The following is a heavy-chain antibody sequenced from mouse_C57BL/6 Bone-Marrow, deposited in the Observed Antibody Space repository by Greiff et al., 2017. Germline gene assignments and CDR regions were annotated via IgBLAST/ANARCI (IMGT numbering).Heavy chain of an antibody. D-gene: IGHD2-5*01. CDR1: GFSLTSYG. Sequence: QVQLKESGPGLVQPSQSLSITCPVSGFSLTSYGVHWVRQSPGKGLEWLGVIWSGGSTDYNAAFISRLSISKDNSKSPVFFKMNSLQADDTAIYYCARGPTIVTYYAMDYWGQGTSVTVSS. CDR3: ARGPTIVTYYAMDY. J-gene: IGHJ4*01. CDR2: IWSGGST. V-gene: IGHV2-2*01.